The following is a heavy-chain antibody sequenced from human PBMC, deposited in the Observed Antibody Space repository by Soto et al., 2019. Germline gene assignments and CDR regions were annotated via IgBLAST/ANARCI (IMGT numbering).Heavy chain of an antibody. CDR2: IYHSGRS. V-gene: IGHV4-59*01. D-gene: IGHD3-16*01. Sequence: PSENLSLTCTVSGGSINNYYWSWIRQTPGKGLEWIANIYHSGRSNYNPSLKSRVIISVDTPNNQFSLTLTSVTAADTAVYYCAIGRLHGRGRWIDPPGPAPPVTVS. J-gene: IGHJ5*02. CDR1: GGSINNYY. CDR3: AIGRLHGRGRWIDP.